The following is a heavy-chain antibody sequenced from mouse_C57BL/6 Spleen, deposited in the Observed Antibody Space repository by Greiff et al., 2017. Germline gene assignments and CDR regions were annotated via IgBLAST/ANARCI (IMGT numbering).Heavy chain of an antibody. V-gene: IGHV5-17*01. CDR2: ISSGSSTI. D-gene: IGHD2-5*01. J-gene: IGHJ2*01. Sequence: DVKLVESGGGLVKPGGSLKLSCAASGFTFSDYGMHWVRQAPEKGLEWVAYISSGSSTIYYADTVKGRFTISRDNAKNTLFLQMTSLRSEDTAMYYCARHYYSNYFYFDYWGQGTTLTVSS. CDR3: ARHYYSNYFYFDY. CDR1: GFTFSDYG.